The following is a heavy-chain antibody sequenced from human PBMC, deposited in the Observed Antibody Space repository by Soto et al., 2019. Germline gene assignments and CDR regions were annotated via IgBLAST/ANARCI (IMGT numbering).Heavy chain of an antibody. CDR3: ARQDYCSGGSCYLFSWFDP. CDR1: GGSISSSSYY. Sequence: QLQLQESGPGLVKPSETLSLTCTVSGGSISSSSYYWGWIRQPPGKGLEWIGSIYYSGSTYYNPSLMSRVTLSVDTSEHQCSRRLSSVTAADTAVYYCARQDYCSGGSCYLFSWFDPWGQGTLVTVSS. J-gene: IGHJ5*02. CDR2: IYYSGST. D-gene: IGHD2-15*01. V-gene: IGHV4-39*01.